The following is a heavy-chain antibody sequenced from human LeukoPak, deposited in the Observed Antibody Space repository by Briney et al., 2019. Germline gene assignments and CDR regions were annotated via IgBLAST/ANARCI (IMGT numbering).Heavy chain of an antibody. V-gene: IGHV4-30-4*08. CDR3: ARLAIFGVVKETKKDY. D-gene: IGHD3-3*01. CDR1: GGSISSGDYY. J-gene: IGHJ4*02. Sequence: PSETLSLTCTVSGGSISSGDYYWSWIRQPPGKGLEWIGYIYYSGSTYYNPSLKSRVTISVDTSKNQFSLKLSSVTAADTAVYYCARLAIFGVVKETKKDYWGQGTLVTVSS. CDR2: IYYSGST.